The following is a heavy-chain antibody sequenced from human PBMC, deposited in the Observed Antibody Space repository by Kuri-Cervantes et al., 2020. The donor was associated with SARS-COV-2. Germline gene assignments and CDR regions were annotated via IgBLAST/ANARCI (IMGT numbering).Heavy chain of an antibody. Sequence: SETLSLTCAVYGGSFSDYYWSWIRQPPGKGLEWIGYIYYSGSTNYNPSLKSRVTISVDTSKNQFSLKLSSVTAADTAVYYCARDSCTNGVCYRYFDYWGQGTLVTVSS. CDR1: GGSFSDYY. D-gene: IGHD2-8*01. CDR2: IYYSGST. V-gene: IGHV4-59*01. J-gene: IGHJ4*02. CDR3: ARDSCTNGVCYRYFDY.